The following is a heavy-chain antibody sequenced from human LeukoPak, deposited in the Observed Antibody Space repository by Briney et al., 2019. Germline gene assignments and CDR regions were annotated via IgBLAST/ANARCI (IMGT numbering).Heavy chain of an antibody. CDR1: GGSISSGGYY. Sequence: SETLSLTCTVSGGSISSGGYYWSWIRQHPGKGLEWIGYIYYSGSTYYNPSLKSRVTISVDTSKNQSSLKLSSVTAADTAVYYCARGGIAAQYNWFDPWGQGTLVTVSS. J-gene: IGHJ5*02. CDR3: ARGGIAAQYNWFDP. D-gene: IGHD6-13*01. V-gene: IGHV4-31*03. CDR2: IYYSGST.